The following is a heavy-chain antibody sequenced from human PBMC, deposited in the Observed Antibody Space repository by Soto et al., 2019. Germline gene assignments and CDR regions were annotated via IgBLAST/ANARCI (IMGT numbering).Heavy chain of an antibody. CDR3: ARHTYSASSWPDP. CDR2: IDPSDSYI. V-gene: IGHV5-10-1*01. CDR1: GYDITTYW. D-gene: IGHD5-12*01. Sequence: PGESLKISCKGSGYDITTYWISWVRQMPGRGLEWMGRIDPSDSYINYSPSFQGHVTFSADRSTNTAYLQWNSLKASDTAIVYCARHTYSASSWPDPWGQGTLVTVSS. J-gene: IGHJ5*02.